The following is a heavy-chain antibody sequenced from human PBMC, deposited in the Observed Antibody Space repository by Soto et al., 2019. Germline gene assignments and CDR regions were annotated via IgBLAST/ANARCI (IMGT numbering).Heavy chain of an antibody. J-gene: IGHJ6*03. CDR1: GYTFTSYG. D-gene: IGHD2-2*01. CDR2: ISAYNGNT. Sequence: GASVKVSCKASGYTFTSYGISWVRQAPGQGLEWMGWISAYNGNTNYAQKLQGRVTMTTDTSTSTAYMELRSLRSDDTAVYYCARVGYCSSTSCRSLYMDVWGKGTTVTVSS. V-gene: IGHV1-18*01. CDR3: ARVGYCSSTSCRSLYMDV.